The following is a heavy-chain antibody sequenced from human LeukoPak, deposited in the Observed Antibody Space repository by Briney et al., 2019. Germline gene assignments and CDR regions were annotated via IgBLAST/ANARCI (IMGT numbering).Heavy chain of an antibody. D-gene: IGHD5-18*01. J-gene: IGHJ3*02. CDR3: ARSGYSYGADAFDI. V-gene: IGHV4-30-4*07. CDR1: GGSISSGGYS. Sequence: SETLSLTCAVSGGSISSGGYSWSWIRQPPGKGLEWIGYFFYTGNTYYNASLKSRVTISVDTSKNQFSLKVSSVTAADTAVYYCARSGYSYGADAFDIWGQGTMVTVSS. CDR2: FFYTGNT.